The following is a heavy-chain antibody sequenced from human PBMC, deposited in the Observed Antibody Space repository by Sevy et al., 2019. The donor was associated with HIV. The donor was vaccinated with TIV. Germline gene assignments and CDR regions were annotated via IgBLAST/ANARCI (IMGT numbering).Heavy chain of an antibody. CDR2: MNPNSGNT. Sequence: ASVKVSCKASGYTFTSYDINWVRQATGQGLEWMGWMNPNSGNTGYAQKFQGRVTMTRNTSISTAYMGLGSLRSEDTAVYYCARGGGYCSGGSGSNDRFDPWGQGTLVTVSS. CDR3: ARGGGYCSGGSGSNDRFDP. J-gene: IGHJ5*02. CDR1: GYTFTSYD. D-gene: IGHD2-15*01. V-gene: IGHV1-8*01.